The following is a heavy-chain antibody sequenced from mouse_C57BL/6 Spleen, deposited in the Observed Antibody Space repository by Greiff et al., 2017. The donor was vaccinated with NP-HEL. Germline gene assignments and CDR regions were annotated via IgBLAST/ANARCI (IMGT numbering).Heavy chain of an antibody. D-gene: IGHD3-2*02. Sequence: VQLQQSGPELVKPGASVKISCKASGYAFSSSWMNWVKQRPGKGLEWIGRIYPGDGDTNYNGKFKGKATLTADKSSSTAYMQLSSLTSEDSAVYFCAREGSSGYVAWFAYWGQGTLVTVYA. CDR3: AREGSSGYVAWFAY. CDR2: IYPGDGDT. J-gene: IGHJ3*01. CDR1: GYAFSSSW. V-gene: IGHV1-82*01.